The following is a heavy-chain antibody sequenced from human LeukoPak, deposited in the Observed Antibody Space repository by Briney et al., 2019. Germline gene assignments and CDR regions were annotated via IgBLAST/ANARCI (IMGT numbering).Heavy chain of an antibody. J-gene: IGHJ2*01. V-gene: IGHV4-4*08. CDR1: GGSISNYF. CDR2: IYHTGST. Sequence: PYETLPLTCTVSGGSISNYFWSWIRQPPGKGLEWIAYIYHTGSTNYNPSLESRVTMSVDTSKNQFSLKLSSVTAADTAVYYCARYDRAYWYFDLWGRGTLVTVSS. CDR3: ARYDRAYWYFDL. D-gene: IGHD1-1*01.